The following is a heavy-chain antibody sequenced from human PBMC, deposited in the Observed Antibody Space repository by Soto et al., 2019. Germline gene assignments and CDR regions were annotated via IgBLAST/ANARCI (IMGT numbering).Heavy chain of an antibody. Sequence: GGSLRLSCAASGFTFSSYAMSWVRQAPGKGLEWISAISGSGGSTYYADSVKGRFTISRDNSKNTLYLQMNSLRAEDTAVYYCANDDYGDYGSLDGGYWGQGTLVTVSS. V-gene: IGHV3-23*01. CDR1: GFTFSSYA. CDR2: ISGSGGST. D-gene: IGHD4-17*01. CDR3: ANDDYGDYGSLDGGY. J-gene: IGHJ4*02.